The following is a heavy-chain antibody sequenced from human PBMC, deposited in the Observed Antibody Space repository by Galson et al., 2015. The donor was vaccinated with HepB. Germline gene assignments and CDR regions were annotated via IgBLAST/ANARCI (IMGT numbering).Heavy chain of an antibody. CDR3: VVYYSSSWYN. CDR1: RFTFSSYT. V-gene: IGHV3-64D*06. CDR2: ISSSGGTT. Sequence: SLRLSCAASRFTFSSYTMHWVRQAPGKGLEYVSEISSSGGTTFYADSVKGRFTISRDNSKNTLVLQMSNLRVEDTAVYYCVVYYSSSWYNWGQGTLVTVSS. D-gene: IGHD6-13*01. J-gene: IGHJ4*02.